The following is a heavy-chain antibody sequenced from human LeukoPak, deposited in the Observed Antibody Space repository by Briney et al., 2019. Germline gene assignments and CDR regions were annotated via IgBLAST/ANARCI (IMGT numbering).Heavy chain of an antibody. CDR1: GGSISSDNYF. V-gene: IGHV4-30-2*01. Sequence: PSETLSLTCTVSGGSISSDNYFWSWVRQPPGQGLEFIGYMLHTEFAYYNPSLKSRVTISVDRSKNQFSLNLRSVTAADTAIYFCAREVNVAAPGKEDAFDIWGHGTMVTVSS. CDR3: AREVNVAAPGKEDAFDI. CDR2: MLHTEFA. J-gene: IGHJ3*02. D-gene: IGHD6-13*01.